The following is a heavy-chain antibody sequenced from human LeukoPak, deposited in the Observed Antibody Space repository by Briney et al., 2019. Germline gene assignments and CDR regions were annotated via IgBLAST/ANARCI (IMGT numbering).Heavy chain of an antibody. CDR2: IKHDGSDK. V-gene: IGHV3-7*01. CDR3: SRDRDSSGSWEINFDY. CDR1: GFTFTDSY. D-gene: IGHD6-13*01. J-gene: IGHJ4*02. Sequence: GGSLGLSFAASGFTFTDSYITWIPKPQGKGREGGASIKHDGSDKYYVDSVKGRFTISRDDAKNSVYLQMNGLRAEDTAVYYCSRDRDSSGSWEINFDYWGQGTLVTVSS.